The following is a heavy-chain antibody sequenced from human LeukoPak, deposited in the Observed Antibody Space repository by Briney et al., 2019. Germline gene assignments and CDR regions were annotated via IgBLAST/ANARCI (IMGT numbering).Heavy chain of an antibody. Sequence: ASVKVSCKASGYTFTGYYMHWVRQAPGQGLEWMGWINPNSGGTNYAQKFQGRVTMTRHTSISTAYMELSRLRSDDTAVYYCARDRYYYDSSGYHDYWGQGTLVTVSS. V-gene: IGHV1-2*02. J-gene: IGHJ4*02. D-gene: IGHD3-22*01. CDR1: GYTFTGYY. CDR2: INPNSGGT. CDR3: ARDRYYYDSSGYHDY.